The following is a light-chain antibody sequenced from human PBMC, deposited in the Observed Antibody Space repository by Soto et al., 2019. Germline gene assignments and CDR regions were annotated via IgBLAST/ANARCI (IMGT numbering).Light chain of an antibody. Sequence: IVMTQSPATLSVSPGEGATLSCRASQSVFSNLAWYQQKPGQAPRLLISGASARATGIPARFSGSGSGTEFTLTISSLQSEDFAVYYCQHYNNWPFTFGQGTKVDIK. CDR1: QSVFSN. V-gene: IGKV3-15*01. CDR2: GAS. CDR3: QHYNNWPFT. J-gene: IGKJ2*01.